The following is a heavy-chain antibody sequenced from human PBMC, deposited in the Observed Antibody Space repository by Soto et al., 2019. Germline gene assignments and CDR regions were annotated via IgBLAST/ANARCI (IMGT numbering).Heavy chain of an antibody. J-gene: IGHJ4*02. CDR1: GFTFSTSW. CDR2: INQDGSEK. Sequence: PGGSLRLSCAASGFTFSTSWMDWVRQTPGRGLEWVANINQDGSEKNYVDSVKGRFTISRDNAKNSLFLQMSSLTAEDSGLYYCTRYLDFWGQGTLVTVSS. CDR3: TRYLDF. V-gene: IGHV3-7*01.